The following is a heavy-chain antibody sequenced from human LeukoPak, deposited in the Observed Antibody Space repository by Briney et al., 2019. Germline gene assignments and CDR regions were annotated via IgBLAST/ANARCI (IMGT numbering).Heavy chain of an antibody. CDR3: ASGEVTFDY. D-gene: IGHD3-10*01. V-gene: IGHV4-59*01. CDR2: IYYSGST. CDR1: GGSISNYY. J-gene: IGHJ4*02. Sequence: ETLSLTCTVSGGSISNYYWSWIRQPPGKGLEWIGYIYYSGSTNYNPSLKSRVFISLDTSKNHFSLKLSSVTAADTAVYYCASGEVTFDYWGQGTLVTVSS.